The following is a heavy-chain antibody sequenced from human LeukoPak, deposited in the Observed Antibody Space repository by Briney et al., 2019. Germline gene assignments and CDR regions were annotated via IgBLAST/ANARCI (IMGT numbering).Heavy chain of an antibody. Sequence: GGSLRLSCAASGFTFSSYAMHWVRQAPGKGLEWVAVISYDGSNKYYADSVKGRFTISRDNSKNTLYLQMNSLRAEDTAVYYCAREFSGYSYCSPLDYWGQGTLVTVSS. CDR1: GFTFSSYA. CDR2: ISYDGSNK. V-gene: IGHV3-30-3*01. D-gene: IGHD5-18*01. J-gene: IGHJ4*02. CDR3: AREFSGYSYCSPLDY.